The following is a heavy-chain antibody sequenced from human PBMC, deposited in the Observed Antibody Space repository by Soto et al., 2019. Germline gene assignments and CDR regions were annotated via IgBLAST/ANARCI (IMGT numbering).Heavy chain of an antibody. Sequence: QVQLVQSGAEVKKPGASVKVSCKVSGYTRTELSMHWVRQAPGKGLEWRGGFDPEHGETIYAQKCQGRVTMTEGRSTDTAYMELSSLRSDDTAVYYCATGPVAMATIGSWYFALWGRGTLVTVSS. J-gene: IGHJ2*01. CDR2: FDPEHGET. V-gene: IGHV1-24*01. D-gene: IGHD5-12*01. CDR1: GYTRTELS. CDR3: ATGPVAMATIGSWYFAL.